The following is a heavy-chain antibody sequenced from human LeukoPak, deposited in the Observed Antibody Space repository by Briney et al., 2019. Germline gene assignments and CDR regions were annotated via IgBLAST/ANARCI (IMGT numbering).Heavy chain of an antibody. Sequence: SETLSLTCIGSVGIHSNYQWSWLRQPAGKGLEWIGRIYTSGSTNYNPSLKSRVTMSVDTSKDQFSLKLSSVAAADTAAYYCTRDSVAAVGGGGYWSDPWGQGTLVTVSS. CDR2: IYTSGST. CDR1: VGIHSNYQ. D-gene: IGHD6-13*01. J-gene: IGHJ5*02. CDR3: TRDSVAAVGGGGYWSDP. V-gene: IGHV4-4*07.